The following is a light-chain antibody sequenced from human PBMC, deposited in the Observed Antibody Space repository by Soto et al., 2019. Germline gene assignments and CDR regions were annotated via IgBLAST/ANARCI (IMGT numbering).Light chain of an antibody. CDR3: SSYAGSTAYV. V-gene: IGLV2-8*01. CDR2: EVS. Sequence: QSVLTQAPSASGSPGQSVTISCTGTSSDVGGYNYVSWYQQHPGKAPKLMIYEVSKRPSGVPDRFSGSKSGNTASLTVSGLQVEDEADYYCSSYAGSTAYVFGTGTKVTVL. CDR1: SSDVGGYNY. J-gene: IGLJ1*01.